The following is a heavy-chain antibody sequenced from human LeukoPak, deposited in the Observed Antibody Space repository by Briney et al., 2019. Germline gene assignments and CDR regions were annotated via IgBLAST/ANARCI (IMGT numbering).Heavy chain of an antibody. CDR3: ARVARKYYFDY. Sequence: GGSLRLSCAASGFTFSSNYMSWVRQAPGKGLEWVSVIYSGGSTYYADSVKGRFTISRDNSKNTLYLQMNSLRAEDTAVYYCARVARKYYFDYWGQGTLVTVSS. J-gene: IGHJ4*02. CDR1: GFTFSSNY. CDR2: IYSGGST. V-gene: IGHV3-66*01.